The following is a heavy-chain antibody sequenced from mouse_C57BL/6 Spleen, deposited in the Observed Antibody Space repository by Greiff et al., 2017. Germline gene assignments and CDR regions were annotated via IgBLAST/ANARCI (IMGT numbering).Heavy chain of an antibody. D-gene: IGHD4-1*01. J-gene: IGHJ3*01. Sequence: QVQLQQPGAELVRPGSSVKLSCKASGYTFTSYWITWVKQRPGQGLEWIGDIYPGSGSTNYNEKFKSKATLTVDTSSSTAYMQLSSLTSEDSAVYYCARWGVGRAWFAYWGQGTLVTVSA. CDR2: IYPGSGST. CDR1: GYTFTSYW. V-gene: IGHV1-55*01. CDR3: ARWGVGRAWFAY.